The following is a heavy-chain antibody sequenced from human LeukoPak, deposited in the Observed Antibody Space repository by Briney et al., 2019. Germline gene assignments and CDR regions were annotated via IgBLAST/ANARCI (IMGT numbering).Heavy chain of an antibody. V-gene: IGHV3-48*03. CDR1: GFTFSSYQ. J-gene: IGHJ4*02. CDR2: IHRSGTTV. CDR3: AREGGGGSYADY. Sequence: GGSLRLSCVASGFTFSSYQMNWVRQAPGQGLEWLSYIHRSGTTVYYADSVKGRFTVSRDNTKNSLYLQMNSLRAEDTAVYYCAREGGGGSYADYWGQGTQVTVSS. D-gene: IGHD1-26*01.